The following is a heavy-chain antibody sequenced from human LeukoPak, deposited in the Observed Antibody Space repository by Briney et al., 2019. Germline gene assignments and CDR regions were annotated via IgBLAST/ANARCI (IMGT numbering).Heavy chain of an antibody. CDR3: ARVSPGPGGDYFDY. CDR2: IYYSGST. D-gene: IGHD3-10*01. Sequence: SETLSLTCTVSGGSISSYYWSWIRQPPGKGLEWIGYIYYSGSTNYNPSLKSRVTISVDTSKNQFSLKLSSVTAADTAVYYCARVSPGPGGDYFDYWGQGTLVTVSS. J-gene: IGHJ4*02. V-gene: IGHV4-59*01. CDR1: GGSISSYY.